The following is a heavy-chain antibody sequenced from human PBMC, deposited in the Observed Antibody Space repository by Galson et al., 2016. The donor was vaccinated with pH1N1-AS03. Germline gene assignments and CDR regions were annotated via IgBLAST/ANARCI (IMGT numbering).Heavy chain of an antibody. D-gene: IGHD3-3*01. J-gene: IGHJ4*02. V-gene: IGHV1-18*01. CDR3: VKDITDYDVWNGYSRGGDY. Sequence: SVKVSCKASGYSFINFGITCVRQAPGQGLEWVGWISAYNGNTNYAQKFLGRVSMTTDTSTSTAYMELRSLRSDDTAIYYCVKDITDYDVWNGYSRGGDYWGQGTLVTVSS. CDR1: GYSFINFG. CDR2: ISAYNGNT.